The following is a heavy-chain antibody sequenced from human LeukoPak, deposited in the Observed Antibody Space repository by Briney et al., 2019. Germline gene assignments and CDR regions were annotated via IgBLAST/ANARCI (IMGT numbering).Heavy chain of an antibody. Sequence: SETLSVTCPGSGGSISSYYWSWIRQPAWKVLEGIGRIYISGSTNYNPSLKSRVTMSVDTSKNQFSLKLSSVTAADTAVYYCASGPPPYDFCSGYSDYFDYWGQGTLVTVSS. CDR3: ASGPPPYDFCSGYSDYFDY. CDR1: GGSISSYY. V-gene: IGHV4-4*07. CDR2: IYISGST. J-gene: IGHJ4*02. D-gene: IGHD3-3*01.